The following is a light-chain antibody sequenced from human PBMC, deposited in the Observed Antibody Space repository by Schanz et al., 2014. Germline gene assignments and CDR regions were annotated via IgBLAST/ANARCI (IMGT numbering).Light chain of an antibody. CDR3: GADHGSGSNFGWV. CDR2: VGTGGIVG. CDR1: SGNSNYK. V-gene: IGLV9-49*01. Sequence: QLVLTQPPSVSASLGASVTLTCTLSSGNSNYKVDWYQQRPGKGPRFVMRVGTGGIVGSKGDGIPDRFSVLGAGLNRYLTIKNIQEEDESDYHCGADHGSGSNFGWVFGGGTKLTVL. J-gene: IGLJ3*02.